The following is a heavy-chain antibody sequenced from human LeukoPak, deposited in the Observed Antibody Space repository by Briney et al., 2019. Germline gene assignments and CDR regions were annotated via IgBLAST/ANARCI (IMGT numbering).Heavy chain of an antibody. Sequence: PGGSLRLSCAASGFTFSSYSMNWVRQAPGKGLEWVSSISSTGSYIYYADSVKGRFTISRDNAKNSLFLQMNSLRVEGTAVYYCARDYDVLTGYAFDYWGQGTLVTVSS. V-gene: IGHV3-21*01. CDR3: ARDYDVLTGYAFDY. CDR2: ISSTGSYI. J-gene: IGHJ4*02. CDR1: GFTFSSYS. D-gene: IGHD3-9*01.